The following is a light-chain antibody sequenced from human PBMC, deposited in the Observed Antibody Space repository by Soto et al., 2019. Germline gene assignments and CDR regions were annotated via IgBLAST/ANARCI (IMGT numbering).Light chain of an antibody. J-gene: IGLJ1*01. CDR3: SSYTSSSTYV. CDR2: EVS. CDR1: SSDVGGYKY. V-gene: IGLV2-14*01. Sequence: QSALTQPASVSGSHGQSITISCTGTSSDVGGYKYVSWYQQHPGKVPKLMIYEVSNRPSGVSNRFSGSKSGNTASLTISGLQAEDEADYYCSSYTSSSTYVFGTGTKVTVL.